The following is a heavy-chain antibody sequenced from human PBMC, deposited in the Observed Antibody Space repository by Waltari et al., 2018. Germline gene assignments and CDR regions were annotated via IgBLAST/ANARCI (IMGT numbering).Heavy chain of an antibody. J-gene: IGHJ3*02. D-gene: IGHD1-26*01. V-gene: IGHV1-18*01. CDR2: ISAYHGNT. CDR3: ARDGELRTDAFDI. CDR1: GYTFTSSG. Sequence: QVQLVQSGAEVKKPGASVQVSCKASGYTFTSSGISWLRPAPGQGLEWMGWISAYHGNTNYAQKLQGRVTMTIDTSTSTAYMELRSLRSDDTAVYYCARDGELRTDAFDIWGQGTMVTVSS.